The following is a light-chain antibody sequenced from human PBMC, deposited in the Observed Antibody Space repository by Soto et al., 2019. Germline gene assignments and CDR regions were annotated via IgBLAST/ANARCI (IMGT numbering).Light chain of an antibody. V-gene: IGKV3-15*01. CDR3: QQYTNWPYT. J-gene: IGKJ2*01. CDR2: GAS. CDR1: QSVGSN. Sequence: EIVMTQSPATLSVSPGERASLSCRASQSVGSNLAWYQQTAGQAPRLLIYGASTRATGIPARFSGSGSGTEFTLTISGLQSEDFAVYSCQQYTNWPYTLGQGTKLEIK.